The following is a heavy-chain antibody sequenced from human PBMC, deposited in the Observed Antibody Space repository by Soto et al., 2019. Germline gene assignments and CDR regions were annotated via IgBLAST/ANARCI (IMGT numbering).Heavy chain of an antibody. CDR3: ARLNGYCISTNCHGYYGMDV. CDR2: IYYSGST. CDR1: GGSISSSSYF. D-gene: IGHD2-2*03. J-gene: IGHJ6*02. V-gene: IGHV4-39*01. Sequence: SETLSLTCSVSGGSISSSSYFWGWIRQPPGKGLEWIGSIYYSGSTYYNPSLKSRVTVSVDTSKNQFSLKLSSVTAADTAVYYCARLNGYCISTNCHGYYGMDVWGQGTTVTVSS.